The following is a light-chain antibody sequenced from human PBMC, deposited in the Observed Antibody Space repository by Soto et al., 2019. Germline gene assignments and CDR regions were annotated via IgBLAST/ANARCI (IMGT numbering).Light chain of an antibody. V-gene: IGKV1-5*03. CDR3: QQYSRNPLT. CDR1: QSVSSW. J-gene: IGKJ4*01. Sequence: DIQMTQSPSTLSASVGDRVTITCRASQSVSSWLAWYQQKPGEVPKLLIYKASSLESGVPSRFSDSGSGTEFTLTISSLQPDDFVTYYCQQYSRNPLTFGGGTKVEI. CDR2: KAS.